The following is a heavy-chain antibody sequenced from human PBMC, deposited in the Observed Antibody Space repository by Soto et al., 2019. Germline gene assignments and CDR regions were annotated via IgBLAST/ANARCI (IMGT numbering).Heavy chain of an antibody. CDR2: ILVDGRT. D-gene: IGHD2-8*02. CDR3: AKATATGGGAFDI. CDR1: GFICSSYD. V-gene: IGHV3-23*01. J-gene: IGHJ3*02. Sequence: LRLSCAASGFICSSYDMSWVRQAPGKGLEWVSTILVDGRTFYVDSVKGRFTISRDSSQNTVYLQMNSLTAGDTALYYCAKATATGGGAFDICGQGTLVTVS.